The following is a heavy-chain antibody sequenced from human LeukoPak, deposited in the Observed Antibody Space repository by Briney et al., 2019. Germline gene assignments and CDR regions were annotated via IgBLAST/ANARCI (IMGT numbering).Heavy chain of an antibody. V-gene: IGHV3-23*01. CDR1: GFTFSSYA. CDR2: ISGSGGST. Sequence: GGSLRLSCAASGFTFSSYAMSWVRQAPGKGLEWVSAISGSGGSTYYADSVKGRFTISRDNSKNTPYLQMNSLRSEDTAVYYCARGPYDFWSGYYSLSVIEYFQHWGQGTLVTVSS. CDR3: ARGPYDFWSGYYSLSVIEYFQH. J-gene: IGHJ1*01. D-gene: IGHD3-3*01.